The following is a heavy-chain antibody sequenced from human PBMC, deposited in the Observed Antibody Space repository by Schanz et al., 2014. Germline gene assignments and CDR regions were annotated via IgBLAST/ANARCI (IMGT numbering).Heavy chain of an antibody. Sequence: QVQLVQSGAEVKKPGASVKVSCKASGYTFTSYDINWVRQATGQGLEWMGWMNSKTGNTGYAQGFQGRVTMTRNTSITTAYLELSSLRSGDTAVYYCTKGRTFGRWGQGTLVTVSS. CDR1: GYTFTSYD. CDR3: TKGRTFGR. CDR2: MNSKTGNT. J-gene: IGHJ4*02. V-gene: IGHV1-8*01. D-gene: IGHD3-16*01.